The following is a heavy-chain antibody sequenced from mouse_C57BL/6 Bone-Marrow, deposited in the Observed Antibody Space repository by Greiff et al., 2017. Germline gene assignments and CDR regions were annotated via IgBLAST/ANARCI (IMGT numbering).Heavy chain of an antibody. CDR1: GFTFSSYG. J-gene: IGHJ2*01. CDR2: ISSGGSYT. CDR3: ARLPITTVVGFDY. D-gene: IGHD1-1*01. V-gene: IGHV5-6*01. Sequence: EVKLVESGGDLVKPGGSLKLSCAASGFTFSSYGMSWVRQTPDKRLEWVATISSGGSYTYYPDSVKGRFTISRDNAKNTLYLQMSSLKSEDTGMYYCARLPITTVVGFDYWGQGTTLTVSS.